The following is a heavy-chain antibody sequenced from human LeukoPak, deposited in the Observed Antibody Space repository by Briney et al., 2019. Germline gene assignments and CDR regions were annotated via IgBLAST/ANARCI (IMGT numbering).Heavy chain of an antibody. CDR3: ARVNQYYDFWVDY. J-gene: IGHJ4*02. Sequence: PSQTLSLTCTVSGGSISSGSYYWSWLRQPAGKGLEWIGRIYTSGSTSYNPSLKSRVTISVDTSKNQFSLKLSSVTAADTAVYYCARVNQYYDFWVDYWGQGTLVTVSS. D-gene: IGHD3-3*01. CDR1: GGSISSGSYY. CDR2: IYTSGST. V-gene: IGHV4-61*02.